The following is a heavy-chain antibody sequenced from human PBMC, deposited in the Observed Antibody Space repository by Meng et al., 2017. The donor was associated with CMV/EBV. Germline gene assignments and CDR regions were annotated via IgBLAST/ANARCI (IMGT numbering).Heavy chain of an antibody. Sequence: LHRQGSGRGLVKRSETLYLTCTVYGGSISSSSYYWGWIRQPPGKGLEGIGSIYYSGSTYYNPSLKSRVTISVDTSKNQFSLKLSSVTAADTAVYYCARDSAVAGVVDYWGQGTLVTVSS. V-gene: IGHV4-39*07. J-gene: IGHJ4*02. CDR3: ARDSAVAGVVDY. D-gene: IGHD6-19*01. CDR2: IYYSGST. CDR1: GGSISSSSYY.